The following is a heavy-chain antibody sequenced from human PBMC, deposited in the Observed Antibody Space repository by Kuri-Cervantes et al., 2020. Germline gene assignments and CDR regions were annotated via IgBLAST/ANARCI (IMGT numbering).Heavy chain of an antibody. CDR2: IYYSGST. Sequence: SETLSLTCTVSCGSVSFGSYYWSSIRRPPGKGLEWIGYIYYSGSTNYTPSIKSRVTISVDTSKTQFSLKLSSVTAEDTAVYYCARVLHLQGIQLWFSYYYYYGMDVWGQGTTVTVSS. V-gene: IGHV4-61*01. CDR1: CGSVSFGSYY. D-gene: IGHD5-18*01. J-gene: IGHJ6*02. CDR3: ARVLHLQGIQLWFSYYYYYGMDV.